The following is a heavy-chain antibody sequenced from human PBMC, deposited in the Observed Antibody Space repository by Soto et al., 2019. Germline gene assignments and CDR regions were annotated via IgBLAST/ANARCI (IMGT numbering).Heavy chain of an antibody. J-gene: IGHJ6*02. Sequence: LSLTCAISGDSVSSNSAAWNWIRQSPSRGLEWLGRTYYRSKWYNDYAVSVKSRITINPDTSKNQFSLQLNSVTPEDTAVYYCARVDHERDGIAVAYAARKYYYYGMDVWGQGTTVTVSS. CDR1: GDSVSSNSAA. CDR2: TYYRSKWYN. V-gene: IGHV6-1*01. D-gene: IGHD6-19*01. CDR3: ARVDHERDGIAVAYAARKYYYYGMDV.